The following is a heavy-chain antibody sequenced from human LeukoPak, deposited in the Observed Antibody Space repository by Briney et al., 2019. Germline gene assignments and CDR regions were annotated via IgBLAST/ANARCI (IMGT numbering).Heavy chain of an antibody. CDR2: ISWNSGSI. CDR1: GFTFSSYA. D-gene: IGHD5-12*01. CDR3: AKDEGGDIVATIIDY. J-gene: IGHJ4*02. V-gene: IGHV3-9*01. Sequence: PGGFLRLSCAASGFTFSSYAMHWVRQAPGRGLEWVSGISWNSGSIGYADSVKGRFTISRDNAKNSLYLQMNSLRAEDTALYYCAKDEGGDIVATIIDYWGQGTLVTVSS.